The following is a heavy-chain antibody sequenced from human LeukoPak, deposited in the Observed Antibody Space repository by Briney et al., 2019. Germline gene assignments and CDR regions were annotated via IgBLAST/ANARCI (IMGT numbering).Heavy chain of an antibody. CDR2: INHSGST. V-gene: IGHV4-34*01. CDR1: GGSFSGYY. D-gene: IGHD6-19*01. Sequence: PSETLSLTCAVYGGSFSGYYWSWIRQPPGKGLEWIGVINHSGSTNYNPSLKSRVTISVDTSKNQFSLKLSSVTAADTAVYYCARVDSSGWYEQGTRFDPWGQGTLVTVSS. J-gene: IGHJ5*02. CDR3: ARVDSSGWYEQGTRFDP.